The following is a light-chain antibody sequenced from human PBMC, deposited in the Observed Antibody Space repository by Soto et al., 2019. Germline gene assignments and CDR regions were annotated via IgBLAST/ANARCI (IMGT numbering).Light chain of an antibody. V-gene: IGLV2-14*01. CDR2: EVT. J-gene: IGLJ1*01. CDR1: SSDVGGYNS. CDR3: NSYTSSGTYV. Sequence: QSVLTQPASVSGSPGQSITISCSGSSSDVGGYNSVSWYQQHPGKAPKLLIYEVTNRPSGVSNRFSGSKSGSTASLSISWLQAVDEADYYCNSYTSSGTYVFGTATKLTVL.